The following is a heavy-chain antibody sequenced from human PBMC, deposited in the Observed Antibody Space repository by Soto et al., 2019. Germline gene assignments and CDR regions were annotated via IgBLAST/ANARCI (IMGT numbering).Heavy chain of an antibody. CDR2: ISGSGGST. CDR1: GFTFSSYA. CDR3: AKDHLFYPAVTTADWFDP. Sequence: PGGSLRLSCAASGFTFSSYAMSWVRQAPGKGLEWVSGISGSGGSTYYADSVKGRFTISRDNSKNTLHLQMNSLRAEDTAVYYCAKDHLFYPAVTTADWFDPWGQGTLVTVSS. J-gene: IGHJ5*02. D-gene: IGHD4-17*01. V-gene: IGHV3-23*01.